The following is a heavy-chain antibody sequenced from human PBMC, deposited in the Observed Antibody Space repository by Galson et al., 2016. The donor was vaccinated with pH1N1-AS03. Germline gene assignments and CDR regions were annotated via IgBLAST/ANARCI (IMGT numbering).Heavy chain of an antibody. Sequence: SLRLSCAASGFTFSSCAMYWVRQAPGKGLEYVSAISGNGVSTYYANSVKGRFTISRDNSKNTLYLQMGSLRAEDMAVYYCARGPVSYSNYWFPPPDYWGQGTLVTVSA. CDR2: ISGNGVST. CDR1: GFTFSSCA. CDR3: ARGPVSYSNYWFPPPDY. J-gene: IGHJ4*02. V-gene: IGHV3-64*01. D-gene: IGHD6-13*01.